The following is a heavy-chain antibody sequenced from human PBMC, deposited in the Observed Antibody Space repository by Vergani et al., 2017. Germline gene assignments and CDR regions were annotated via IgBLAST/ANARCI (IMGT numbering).Heavy chain of an antibody. CDR2: ISAYNGNT. CDR3: ARDHPAAGTYGMDV. D-gene: IGHD6-13*01. Sequence: QVQLVQSGSELKKPGASVKVSCKASGYTFTSSGISWVRQAPGQGLEWMGWISAYNGNTNYAQKLQGRVTMTTDTSTSTAYMELRSLRSDDTAVYYCARDHPAAGTYGMDVWGQGTTVTVSS. CDR1: GYTFTSSG. V-gene: IGHV1-18*01. J-gene: IGHJ6*02.